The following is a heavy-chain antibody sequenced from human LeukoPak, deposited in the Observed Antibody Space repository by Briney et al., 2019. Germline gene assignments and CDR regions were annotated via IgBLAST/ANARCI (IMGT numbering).Heavy chain of an antibody. D-gene: IGHD6-13*01. CDR1: GFTFSGSA. J-gene: IGHJ5*02. CDR2: IRNKANSYAT. CDR3: VPKAAAGA. Sequence: GGSLRLSCAVSGFTFSGSAMHWVRQAPGKGLEWLGRIRNKANSYATVYAASVKGRFTISRDDSKNTAYLQMSSLKTEDTAVYYCVPKAAAGAWGQGTLVTVSS. V-gene: IGHV3-73*01.